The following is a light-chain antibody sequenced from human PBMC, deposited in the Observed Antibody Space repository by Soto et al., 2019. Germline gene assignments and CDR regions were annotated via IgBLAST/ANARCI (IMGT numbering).Light chain of an antibody. CDR2: GAS. Sequence: EIVMTQSPATLSVSPGERATLSCRASQSVSSNLVWYQQKPGQAPRLLIYGASTRATGIPARFSGSGSGTDFTLTIIRLEPEDFAVYYCQQYDISPWTFGQGTKVDIK. V-gene: IGKV3-15*01. J-gene: IGKJ1*01. CDR1: QSVSSN. CDR3: QQYDISPWT.